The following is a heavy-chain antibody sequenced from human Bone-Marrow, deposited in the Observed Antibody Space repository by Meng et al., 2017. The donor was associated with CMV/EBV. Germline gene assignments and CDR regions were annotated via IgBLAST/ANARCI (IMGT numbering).Heavy chain of an antibody. CDR1: GFTFGDYA. D-gene: IGHD4-11*01. J-gene: IGHJ6*02. CDR3: TRVVAKSTVTTYYYYGMDV. V-gene: IGHV3-49*04. CDR2: IRSKAYGGTT. Sequence: GGSLRLSCTASGFTFGDYAMSWVRQAPGKGLEWVGFIRSKAYGGTTEYAASVKGRFTISRDDSKSIAYLQMNSLKTEDTAVYYCTRVVAKSTVTTYYYYGMDVWGQGTTVTVSS.